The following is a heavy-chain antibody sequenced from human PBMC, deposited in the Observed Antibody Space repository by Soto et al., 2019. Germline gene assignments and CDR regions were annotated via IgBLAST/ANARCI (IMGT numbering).Heavy chain of an antibody. CDR3: AGEDVLGL. Sequence: EVQLVESGGGLVQPGGSLRLSCAASGFTFSSYWMSWVRQAPGKWLEWVANIKQDGSEKYYVDSVKGRFTISTDNAKNSLYLKMNSLRAEDTAVYYCAGEDVLGLWGQGTLVTVSS. V-gene: IGHV3-7*01. CDR1: GFTFSSYW. J-gene: IGHJ4*02. CDR2: IKQDGSEK.